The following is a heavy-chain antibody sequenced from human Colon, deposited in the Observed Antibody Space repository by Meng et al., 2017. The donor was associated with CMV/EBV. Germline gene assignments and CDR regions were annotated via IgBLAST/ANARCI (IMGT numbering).Heavy chain of an antibody. CDR1: GVSFSHYY. CDR3: AVQPCYDGYCYFDY. J-gene: IGHJ4*02. Sequence: HLQGSGPGLVKPSETLSLTCTVSGVSFSHYYWSWIRQPAGKGPEWIGRIYIRGGTNYNPSLKSRVTMSVDTSKNQFSLKLSSVTAADTAVYYCAVQPCYDGYCYFDYWGQGTLVTVSS. CDR2: IYIRGGT. V-gene: IGHV4-4*07. D-gene: IGHD5-18*01.